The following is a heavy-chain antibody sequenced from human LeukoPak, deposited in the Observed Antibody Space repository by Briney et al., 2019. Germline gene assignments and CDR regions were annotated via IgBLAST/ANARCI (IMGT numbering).Heavy chain of an antibody. CDR3: AKDSPFFWFDP. J-gene: IGHJ5*02. CDR1: GFTFSSYG. CDR2: TSYDGSNK. Sequence: PGGSLRLSCAASGFTFSSYGMHWVRQAPGKGLEWVAVTSYDGSNKYYADSVKGRFTISRDNSKNTLYLQMNSLRAEDTAVYYCAKDSPFFWFDPWGQGTLVTVSS. D-gene: IGHD2/OR15-2a*01. V-gene: IGHV3-30*18.